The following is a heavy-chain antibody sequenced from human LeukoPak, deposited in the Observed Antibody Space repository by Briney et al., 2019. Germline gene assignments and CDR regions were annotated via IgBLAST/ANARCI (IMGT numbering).Heavy chain of an antibody. CDR2: ISSSSSYI. J-gene: IGHJ4*02. CDR1: GFTFSSYS. D-gene: IGHD5-18*01. Sequence: PGGSLRLSCAASGFTFSSYSMNWVRQAPGKGLEWVSSISSSSSYIYYADSVKGRFTISRDNAKNSLYLQMNSLRVEDTAVYYCARDSGYSYGSYYYFDYWGQGTLVTVSS. V-gene: IGHV3-21*01. CDR3: ARDSGYSYGSYYYFDY.